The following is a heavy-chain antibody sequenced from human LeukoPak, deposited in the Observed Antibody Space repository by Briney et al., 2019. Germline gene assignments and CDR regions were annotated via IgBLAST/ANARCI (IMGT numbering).Heavy chain of an antibody. J-gene: IGHJ4*02. V-gene: IGHV3-74*03. Sequence: PGGSLRLSCAASGFPFSGYWMHWVHQAPGKGLVWVSRINTEGSSTAYADSMEGRFTISRNNAKNTLYLQMNSLRAEDTAVYYCVRDYYDSSGSYRGGYWGQGTLVTVSS. CDR3: VRDYYDSSGSYRGGY. CDR2: INTEGSST. D-gene: IGHD3-22*01. CDR1: GFPFSGYW.